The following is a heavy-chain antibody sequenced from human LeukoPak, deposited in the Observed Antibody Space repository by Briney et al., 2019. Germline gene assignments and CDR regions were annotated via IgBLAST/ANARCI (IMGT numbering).Heavy chain of an antibody. CDR2: IYPRDGST. V-gene: IGHV1-46*01. CDR3: ARDQEGFDY. Sequence: ASVKVSCKASGYIFTSNYIHWVRQAPGQGLEWMGMIYPRDGSTSYAQRFQDRVTVTRDTSTSTVHMELSGLRSENTAVNYCARDQEGFDYWGQGTQVTVSS. CDR1: GYIFTSNY. J-gene: IGHJ4*02.